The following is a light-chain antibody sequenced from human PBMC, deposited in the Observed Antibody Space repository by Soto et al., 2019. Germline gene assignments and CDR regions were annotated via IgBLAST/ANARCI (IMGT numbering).Light chain of an antibody. CDR1: QSVSSY. V-gene: IGKV3-11*01. CDR3: QQRSNWFL. J-gene: IGKJ5*01. Sequence: EIVLTQSPATLSLSPGERATLSCRASQSVSSYVAWYQQKPGQAPRLLIYDASNRATGIPARFSGSGSGTDFTLTISSLEPEDFAVYYCQQRSNWFLVGQGTRLEI. CDR2: DAS.